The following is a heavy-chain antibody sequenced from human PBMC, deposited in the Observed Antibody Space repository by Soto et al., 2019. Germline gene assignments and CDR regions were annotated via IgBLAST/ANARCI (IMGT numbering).Heavy chain of an antibody. V-gene: IGHV4-59*01. D-gene: IGHD6-19*01. CDR2: IYYSGST. CDR3: ARGYSSGWYRWYFDY. J-gene: IGHJ4*02. Sequence: WTWIRQPPGKGLEYIGYIYYSGSTNYSPSLKSRVTISVDTSKNQCSLKLNSVTAADTAVYYCARGYSSGWYRWYFDYWGQGTLVTVSS.